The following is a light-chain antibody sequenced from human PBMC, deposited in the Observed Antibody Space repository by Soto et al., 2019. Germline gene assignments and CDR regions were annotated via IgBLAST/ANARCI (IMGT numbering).Light chain of an antibody. J-gene: IGKJ5*01. Sequence: DIQMTQSPSSLSASVGDRVTITCRASKTINNYLNWYLQKPGKAPQVLIYAASNLETGVPSRFSGSASGTDFSLTISSLQPENSATYYCQHIYSPPHTFGQGTRLEI. CDR2: AAS. V-gene: IGKV1-39*01. CDR1: KTINNY. CDR3: QHIYSPPHT.